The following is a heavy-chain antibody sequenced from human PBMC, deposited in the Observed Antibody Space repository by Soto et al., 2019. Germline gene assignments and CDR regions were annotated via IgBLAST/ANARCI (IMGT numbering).Heavy chain of an antibody. CDR2: IYPGDSDT. D-gene: IGHD3-22*01. V-gene: IGHV5-51*01. J-gene: IGHJ4*02. Sequence: GESLNISCKTSGYSFTNYWIGWVRQMPGKGLEWMGIIYPGDSDTRYSPSFQGQVTISVDKSISTAYLQWSSLQASDTAMYYCARSYYDRSDYYFDSRGQGTQVTFSS. CDR1: GYSFTNYW. CDR3: ARSYYDRSDYYFDS.